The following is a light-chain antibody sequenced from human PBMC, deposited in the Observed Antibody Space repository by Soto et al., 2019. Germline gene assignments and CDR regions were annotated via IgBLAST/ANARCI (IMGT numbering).Light chain of an antibody. CDR3: QQYNNWPRT. CDR2: GAS. V-gene: IGKV3-15*01. Sequence: EIVVTQSPATLSVSPGERATLSCKTSQSVSGNLAWYQQKPGQAPRLLIYGASARATGIPARFSGGGSGTDFTLTISSLQSEDFAIYYCQQYNNWPRTFGQGNEVEIK. CDR1: QSVSGN. J-gene: IGKJ1*01.